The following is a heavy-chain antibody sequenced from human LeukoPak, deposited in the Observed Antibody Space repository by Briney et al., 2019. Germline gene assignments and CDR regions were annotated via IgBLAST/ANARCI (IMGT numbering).Heavy chain of an antibody. V-gene: IGHV3-64D*06. J-gene: IGHJ4*02. CDR3: IKDRIGTWSFDH. D-gene: IGHD1-26*01. CDR2: ISINGDKT. CDR1: GFTFSGRF. Sequence: GGSLRLTCSAYGFTFSGRFMHWVRQAPGKGLEYISSISINGDKTYYAESVKGRFTISRDNSKNTLYLQLSSLRVEDTAVYYCIKDRIGTWSFDHWGQGTLLTVSS.